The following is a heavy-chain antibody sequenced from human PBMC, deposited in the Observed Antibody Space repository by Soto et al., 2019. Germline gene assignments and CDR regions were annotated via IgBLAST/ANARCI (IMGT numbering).Heavy chain of an antibody. CDR3: RKKAVSGVPAALAN. J-gene: IGHJ4*02. Sequence: EVQLLESGGDLVQPGGSLRLSCAASGFTFSNSAVGWVRQAPGKGLEWVSVIGGTTYYADSVKGRFTISRDNSKNTVYLHMNRLRVDATAVFFFRKKAVSGVPAALANWGQGTVVTVSS. CDR1: GFTFSNSA. D-gene: IGHD2-2*01. CDR2: IGGTT. V-gene: IGHV3-23*01.